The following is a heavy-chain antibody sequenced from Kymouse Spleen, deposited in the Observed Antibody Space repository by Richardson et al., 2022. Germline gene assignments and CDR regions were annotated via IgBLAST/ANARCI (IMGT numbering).Heavy chain of an antibody. CDR1: GGSFSGYY. CDR2: INHSGST. J-gene: IGHJ6*02. V-gene: IGHV4-34*01. Sequence: QVQLQQWGAGLLKPSETLSLTCAVYGGSFSGYYWSWIRQPPGKGLEWIGEINHSGSTNYNPSLKSRVTISVDTSKNQFSLKLSSVTAADTAVYYCARESSGWSYYYGMDVWGQGTTVTVSS. D-gene: IGHD6-19*01. CDR3: ARESSGWSYYYGMDV.